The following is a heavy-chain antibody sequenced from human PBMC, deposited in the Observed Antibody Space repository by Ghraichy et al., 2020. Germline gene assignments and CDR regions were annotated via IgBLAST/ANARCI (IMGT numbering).Heavy chain of an antibody. D-gene: IGHD1-26*01. CDR1: GFTLSTYG. CDR2: ISNDGSNK. Sequence: LSLTCAASGFTLSTYGMHWVRQAPGKGLEWVAIISNDGSNKNYADSVKGRFTISRDSSQNTLYLQMNNLRDEDTAVYYCAKVGVGATDYWGQGTLVTVSS. J-gene: IGHJ4*02. V-gene: IGHV3-30*18. CDR3: AKVGVGATDY.